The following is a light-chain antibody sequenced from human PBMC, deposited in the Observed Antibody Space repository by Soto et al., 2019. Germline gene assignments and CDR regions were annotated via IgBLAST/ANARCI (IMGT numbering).Light chain of an antibody. CDR3: AAWDDSLTAWV. Sequence: QSALTQPPSASGTPGQKVTMSCSGSSSNIGRNYVSWYQQLPGTAPKLLIYSNNQRPSGVPDRFSGSKSGTSASLAISGLRSEDEADYYCAAWDDSLTAWVFGGGTKLTVL. V-gene: IGLV1-47*02. CDR2: SNN. CDR1: SSNIGRNY. J-gene: IGLJ3*02.